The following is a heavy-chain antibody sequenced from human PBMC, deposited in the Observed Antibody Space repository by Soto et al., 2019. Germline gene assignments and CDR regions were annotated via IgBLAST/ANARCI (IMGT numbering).Heavy chain of an antibody. J-gene: IGHJ4*02. Sequence: PGGSLRLSCVASGFSFSGHWMSWVRQAPGKGLEYVANIKQDGSQIYYGDSVKGRFTISRDNAKNSLYLQMNSLRAEDTAVYYCARIFGSSDRGDYWGQGTLVTVSS. CDR1: GFSFSGHW. D-gene: IGHD3-3*01. CDR3: ARIFGSSDRGDY. V-gene: IGHV3-7*03. CDR2: IKQDGSQI.